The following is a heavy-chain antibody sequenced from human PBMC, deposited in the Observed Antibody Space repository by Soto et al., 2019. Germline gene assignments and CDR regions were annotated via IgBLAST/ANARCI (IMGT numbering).Heavy chain of an antibody. CDR1: GGSISSGDYY. V-gene: IGHV4-31*03. CDR3: ARGPGSGWYDY. CDR2: IYYRGST. J-gene: IGHJ4*02. Sequence: QVQLQASGPGLVKPSQTLSLTCTVSGGSISSGDYYWSWIRQHPGKGLEWIGYIYYRGSTYYYPSLKSRVTIAVDTSKNQFSLKLSSVTAADTAVYYCARGPGSGWYDYWGQGTLVTVSS. D-gene: IGHD6-19*01.